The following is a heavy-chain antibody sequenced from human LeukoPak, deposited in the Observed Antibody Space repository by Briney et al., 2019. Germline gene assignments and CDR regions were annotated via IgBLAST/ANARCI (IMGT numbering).Heavy chain of an antibody. CDR3: AKGGYCSGGSCYSGAFDI. CDR1: RFTFSSYA. Sequence: GGSLRLSCAASRFTFSSYAMNWVRQAPGKGLEWVSAIGSSGGGTYYADSVRGRFTIARDNSKNTLYLQMNSLRAEDTAVYYCAKGGYCSGGSCYSGAFDIWGQGTMVTVSS. D-gene: IGHD2-15*01. V-gene: IGHV3-23*01. J-gene: IGHJ3*02. CDR2: IGSSGGGT.